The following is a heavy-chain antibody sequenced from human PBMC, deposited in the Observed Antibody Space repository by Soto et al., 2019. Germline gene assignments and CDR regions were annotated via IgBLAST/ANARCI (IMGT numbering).Heavy chain of an antibody. CDR2: INTVGNYT. J-gene: IGHJ4*02. CDR3: YGRLGD. Sequence: EVQLVESGGGLVQPGGSLRLSCAASGFTFSNYWMHWVRQAPEKGLAWVSRINTVGNYTSYADSVKGRFTISRDNAKNTLFLQMNSLKVEDTAVHYCYGRLGDWGQGTLVTVSS. V-gene: IGHV3-74*01. CDR1: GFTFSNYW. D-gene: IGHD4-17*01.